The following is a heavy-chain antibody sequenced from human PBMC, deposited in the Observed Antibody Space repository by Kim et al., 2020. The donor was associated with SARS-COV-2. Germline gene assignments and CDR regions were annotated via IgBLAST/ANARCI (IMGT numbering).Heavy chain of an antibody. Sequence: TNYNPSLQSRVTISVDTSKNQFSLKLSSVTAADTAVYYCARKRSSGTHDYWGQGTLVTVSS. CDR3: ARKRSSGTHDY. D-gene: IGHD6-25*01. CDR2: T. J-gene: IGHJ4*02. V-gene: IGHV4-4*09.